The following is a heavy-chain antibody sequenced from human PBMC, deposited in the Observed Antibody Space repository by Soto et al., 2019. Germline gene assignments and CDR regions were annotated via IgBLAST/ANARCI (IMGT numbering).Heavy chain of an antibody. Sequence: PSETLSLTCTVSGGSITSGDNYWSWIRQPPGKGLDWLGYIYYSGHTYYNPSLKSRLTISVATSKNHPSLRLSSVTGADTAVYYCARTYWSGGGPRLFDSWGQGALVTVS. V-gene: IGHV4-30-4*01. CDR3: ARTYWSGGGPRLFDS. CDR1: GGSITSGDNY. CDR2: IYYSGHT. D-gene: IGHD2-15*01. J-gene: IGHJ4*02.